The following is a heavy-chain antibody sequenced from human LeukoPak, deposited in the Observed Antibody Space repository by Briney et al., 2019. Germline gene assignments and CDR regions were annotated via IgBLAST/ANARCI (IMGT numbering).Heavy chain of an antibody. CDR1: GYTFTSYD. CDR3: ARDTCCYSGREFDY. CDR2: MSPNSGDT. Sequence: ASVKVSCKASGYTFTSYDFNWVRQATGQRPEWMGLMSPNSGDTGYAQKFQDRVTMTRNTSISTAYMELSSLRSDDTAVYYCARDTCCYSGREFDYWGQGTLVTVSS. V-gene: IGHV1-8*01. D-gene: IGHD2-2*02. J-gene: IGHJ4*02.